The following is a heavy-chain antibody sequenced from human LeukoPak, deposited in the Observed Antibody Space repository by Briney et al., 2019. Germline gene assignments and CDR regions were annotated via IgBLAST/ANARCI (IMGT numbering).Heavy chain of an antibody. D-gene: IGHD2-15*01. V-gene: IGHV1-8*01. CDR3: ARGLVVVVAANYMDV. J-gene: IGHJ6*03. CDR1: GYTFTSYD. CDR2: MNPNSGNT. Sequence: ASVKVSCKASGYTFTSYDINWVRQATGQGLEWMGWMNPNSGNTGYAQKFQGRDAMTRNTSISTAYMELSSLRSEDTAVYYCARGLVVVVAANYMDVWGKGTTVSVSS.